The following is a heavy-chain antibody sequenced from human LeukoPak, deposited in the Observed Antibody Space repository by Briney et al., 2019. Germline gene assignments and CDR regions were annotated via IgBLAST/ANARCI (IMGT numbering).Heavy chain of an antibody. J-gene: IGHJ4*02. CDR2: INHSGST. CDR1: GVSISSYY. D-gene: IGHD3-16*02. CDR3: ARSVKFRY. Sequence: SETLSLTCTVSGVSISSYYWSWIRQPPGKGLEWIGEINHSGSTNYNPSLKSRVTISVDTSKNQFSLKLSSVTAADTAVYYCARSVKFRYWGQGTLVTVSS. V-gene: IGHV4-34*01.